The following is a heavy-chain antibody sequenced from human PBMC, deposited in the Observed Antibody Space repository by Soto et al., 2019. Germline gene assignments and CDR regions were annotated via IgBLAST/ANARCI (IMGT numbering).Heavy chain of an antibody. J-gene: IGHJ6*02. CDR1: GYTFTSYD. V-gene: IGHV1-8*01. CDR2: MNPNSGNT. D-gene: IGHD2-2*01. CDR3: AREGRCSSTSCYGSYGMDV. Sequence: GASVKVSCKASGYTFTSYDINWVRQATGRGLEWMGWMNPNSGNTGYAQKFQGRVTMTRNTSISTAYMELSSLRSEDTAVYYCAREGRCSSTSCYGSYGMDVWGQGTTVTVSS.